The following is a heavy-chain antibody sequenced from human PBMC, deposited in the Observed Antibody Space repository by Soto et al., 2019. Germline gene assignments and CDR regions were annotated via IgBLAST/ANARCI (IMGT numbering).Heavy chain of an antibody. CDR2: IWSDGSNK. V-gene: IGHV3-33*01. D-gene: IGHD2-21*02. CDR3: VRETFGDDYHC. Sequence: QVQLVESGGGVVQPGGSLRLSCAASGFTFTNYAMHWVRQAPGKEPEWVAIIWSDGSNKYYADSVKGRFTISRDNSKNSLYLQMNRLRAGETAVYCCVRETFGDDYHCWAAGTL. CDR1: GFTFTNYA. J-gene: IGHJ4*02.